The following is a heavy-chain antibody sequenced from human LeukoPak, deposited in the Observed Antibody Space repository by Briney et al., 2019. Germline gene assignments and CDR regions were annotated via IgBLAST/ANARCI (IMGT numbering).Heavy chain of an antibody. D-gene: IGHD3-22*01. CDR1: GFIFSSYT. Sequence: GGSLRLSCAASGFIFSSYTMNWVRQAPGKGLQWVSSISTSSNYIYYADSVKGRFTISRDNAKNSLYLQMASLRAEDTAVYYCARDLRYYDSTDEAASYGMDAWGQGTTVTVSS. J-gene: IGHJ6*02. CDR3: ARDLRYYDSTDEAASYGMDA. CDR2: ISTSSNYI. V-gene: IGHV3-21*01.